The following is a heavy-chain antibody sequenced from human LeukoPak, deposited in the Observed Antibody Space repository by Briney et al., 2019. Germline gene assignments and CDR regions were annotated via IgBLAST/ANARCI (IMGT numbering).Heavy chain of an antibody. V-gene: IGHV4-34*01. D-gene: IGHD6-19*01. Sequence: SETLSLTCTVSGGSISSYYWNWIRQPPGKGLEWIGEINHSGSTNYNPSLKSRVTISVDTSKNQFSLKLSSVTAADTAVYYCARGTVAGRRGDFQHWGQGTLVTVSS. CDR3: ARGTVAGRRGDFQH. J-gene: IGHJ1*01. CDR2: INHSGST. CDR1: GGSISSYY.